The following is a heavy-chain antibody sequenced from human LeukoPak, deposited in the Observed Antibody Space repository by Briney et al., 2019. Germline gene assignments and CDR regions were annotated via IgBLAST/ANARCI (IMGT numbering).Heavy chain of an antibody. V-gene: IGHV4-59*01. CDR2: IYYSGDS. CDR1: GVSISSYY. Sequence: SETLSLTCTVSGVSISSYYWSWIRQPPGKGLEWIGYIYYSGDSSYNPSLKSRVTISVDMSKNQLSLNLTSVTAADTAVYYCARRARSSDYWGQGTLVTVSS. CDR3: ARRARSSDY. D-gene: IGHD6-6*01. J-gene: IGHJ4*02.